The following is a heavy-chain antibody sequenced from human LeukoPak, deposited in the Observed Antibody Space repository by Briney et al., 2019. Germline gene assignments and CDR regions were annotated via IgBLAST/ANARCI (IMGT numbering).Heavy chain of an antibody. D-gene: IGHD3-22*01. CDR2: IYYSGST. J-gene: IGHJ4*02. CDR1: GGSISSYY. Sequence: SETLSLTCTVSGGSISSYYWSWIRQPPGKGLEGIGYIYYSGSTNYNPSLKSRVTISVDTSKNQFSLKLSSVTAADTAVYYCARQADYYDSSGYYSAGFVIDYWGQGTLVTVSS. CDR3: ARQADYYDSSGYYSAGFVIDY. V-gene: IGHV4-59*08.